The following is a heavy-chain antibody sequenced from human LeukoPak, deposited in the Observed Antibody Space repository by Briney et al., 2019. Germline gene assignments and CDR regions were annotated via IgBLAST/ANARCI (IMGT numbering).Heavy chain of an antibody. D-gene: IGHD6-25*01. CDR2: IKQDGSEK. CDR3: ARDRGFVAAALDS. V-gene: IGHV3-7*01. CDR1: GFTFSSYW. Sequence: GGSLRLSCAASGFTFSSYWMSWVRQAPGKGLEWVANIKQDGSEKYYVDSVKGRFTISRDNAANSLYLQMNSLRAEDTAVYYCARDRGFVAAALDSWGQGTLVTVSS. J-gene: IGHJ4*02.